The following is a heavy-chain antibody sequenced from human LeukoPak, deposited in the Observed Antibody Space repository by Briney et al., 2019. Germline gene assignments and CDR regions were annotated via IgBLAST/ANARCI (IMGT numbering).Heavy chain of an antibody. CDR1: GFTFSSYE. J-gene: IGHJ4*02. CDR3: ARGPMDYYDSSGFDY. CDR2: ISSSGSTI. D-gene: IGHD3-22*01. Sequence: GGSLRLSCAASGFTFSSYEMNWVRQAPGKGLERVSYISSSGSTIYYADSVKGRFTISRDNAKNSLYLQMNSLRAEDTAVYYCARGPMDYYDSSGFDYWGQGTLVTVSS. V-gene: IGHV3-48*03.